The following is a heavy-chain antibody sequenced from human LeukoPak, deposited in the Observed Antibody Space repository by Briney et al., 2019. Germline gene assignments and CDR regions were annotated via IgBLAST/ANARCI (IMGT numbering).Heavy chain of an antibody. CDR2: IIPIFGTA. CDR1: GGTFSSYA. V-gene: IGHV1-69*06. CDR3: ASVQGSSWLNWFDP. J-gene: IGHJ5*02. D-gene: IGHD6-13*01. Sequence: GASVKVSCKASGGTFSSYAISWVRQAPGQGLEWMGGIIPIFGTANYAQKFQGRVTITADKSTGTAYMELSSLRSEDTAVYYCASVQGSSWLNWFDPWGQGTLVTVSS.